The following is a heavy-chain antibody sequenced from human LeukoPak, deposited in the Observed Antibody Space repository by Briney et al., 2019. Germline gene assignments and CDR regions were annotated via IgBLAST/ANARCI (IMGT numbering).Heavy chain of an antibody. D-gene: IGHD2-2*01. V-gene: IGHV3-9*01. CDR3: AKAPYCSSTSCLEYFQH. Sequence: QAGGSLRLSCAASGFTFDDYAMPWVRQAPGKGLEGVSGISWNSGSIGYADSVKGRFTISRDNAKNSLYLQMNSLRAEDTALCYCAKAPYCSSTSCLEYFQHWGQGTLVTVSS. CDR1: GFTFDDYA. J-gene: IGHJ1*01. CDR2: ISWNSGSI.